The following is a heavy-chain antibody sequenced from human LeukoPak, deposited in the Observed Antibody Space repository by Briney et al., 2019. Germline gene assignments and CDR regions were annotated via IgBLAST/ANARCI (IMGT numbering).Heavy chain of an antibody. J-gene: IGHJ3*02. Sequence: TPSETLSLTCTVSGGSISSYYWSWIRQPPGKGLEWIGSIYYSGSTYYNPSLESRVTISVDTSKNQFSLKLSSVTAADTAVYYCARDRALVYAFDIWGQGTMVTVSS. CDR1: GGSISSYY. CDR2: IYYSGST. V-gene: IGHV4-59*12. D-gene: IGHD3-10*01. CDR3: ARDRALVYAFDI.